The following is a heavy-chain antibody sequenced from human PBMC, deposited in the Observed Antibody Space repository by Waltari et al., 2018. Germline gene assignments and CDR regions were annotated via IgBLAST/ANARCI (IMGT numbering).Heavy chain of an antibody. CDR2: ISGSGGST. CDR3: AKGKYYYDSSGYFGYYFDY. Sequence: EVQLLESGGGLLQPGGSLRLSFAASGFTFSSYALSWVRQAPGKGLEWVSAISGSGGSTYYADSVKGRFTISRDNSKNTLYLQMNSLRAEDTAVYYCAKGKYYYDSSGYFGYYFDYWGQGTLVTVSS. CDR1: GFTFSSYA. D-gene: IGHD3-22*01. V-gene: IGHV3-23*01. J-gene: IGHJ4*02.